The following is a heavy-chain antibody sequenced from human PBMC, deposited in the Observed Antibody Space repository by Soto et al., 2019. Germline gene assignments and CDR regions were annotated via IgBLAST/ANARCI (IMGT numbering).Heavy chain of an antibody. CDR3: AAKTYYYGSGDKY. J-gene: IGHJ4*02. D-gene: IGHD3-10*01. CDR1: GFTFSSYA. V-gene: IGHV3-23*01. Sequence: GGSLRLSCAASGFTFSSYAMSWVRQAPGKGLEWVSAISGSGGSTYYADSVKGRFTISRDNSKNTLYLQMNSLRAEDTAVYYCAAKTYYYGSGDKYWGQGTLVTVSS. CDR2: ISGSGGST.